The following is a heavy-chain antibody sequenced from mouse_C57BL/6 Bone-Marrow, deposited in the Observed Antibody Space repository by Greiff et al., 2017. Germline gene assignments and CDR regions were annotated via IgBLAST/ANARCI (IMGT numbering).Heavy chain of an antibody. CDR3: ARGGFTTVVATNY. J-gene: IGHJ2*01. Sequence: QVQLQQPGAELMRPGTSVKLSCKASGYTFTSYWMHWVKQRPGQGLEWIGVIDPSDSYTNYNQKFKGKATLTVDTSSSTAYMQLSSLTSEDSAVYYCARGGFTTVVATNYWGQGTTLTVSS. V-gene: IGHV1-59*01. CDR2: IDPSDSYT. CDR1: GYTFTSYW. D-gene: IGHD1-1*01.